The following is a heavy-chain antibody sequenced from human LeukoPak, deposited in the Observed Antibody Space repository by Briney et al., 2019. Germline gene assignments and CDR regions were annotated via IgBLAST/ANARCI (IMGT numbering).Heavy chain of an antibody. CDR1: GYTFTSYG. CDR2: ISAYNGNT. Sequence: ASVKVSCKASGYTFTSYGISWVRQAPGQGLEWMGWISAYNGNTNYAQKLQGRVTMTTDTSTSTAYMELRSLRSDDTAVYYCAGSPVHLWLDNCFDPWGQGTLVTVSS. J-gene: IGHJ5*02. D-gene: IGHD3-10*01. V-gene: IGHV1-18*01. CDR3: AGSPVHLWLDNCFDP.